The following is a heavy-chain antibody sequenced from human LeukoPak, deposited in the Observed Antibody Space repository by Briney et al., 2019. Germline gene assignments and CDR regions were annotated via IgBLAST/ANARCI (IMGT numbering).Heavy chain of an antibody. J-gene: IGHJ4*02. D-gene: IGHD6-13*01. CDR3: ARGSKYTSSWYVDY. CDR1: GVTFRRFW. V-gene: IGHV3-74*01. Sequence: GGSLRLSCAASGVTFRRFWMHWVRQAPGKGPGWVASMNSYWSCTTYEYSVKGRFTLFRDNVKNTLFPQMDRLRVEGTGVYYCARGSKYTSSWYVDYWGQGTLVTVSS. CDR2: MNSYWSCT.